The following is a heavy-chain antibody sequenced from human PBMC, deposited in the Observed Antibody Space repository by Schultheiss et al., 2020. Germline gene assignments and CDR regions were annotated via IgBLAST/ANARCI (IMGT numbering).Heavy chain of an antibody. V-gene: IGHV3-33*08. D-gene: IGHD5-18*01. J-gene: IGHJ6*02. CDR1: GFTFSSYS. Sequence: GGSLRLSCAASGFTFSSYSMNWVRQAPGKGLEWVAVIWYDGSNKYYADSVKGRFTISRDNSRNTLYLQMNSLRAEDTAVYYCAREGGIQLAFPFGMDVWGQGTTVTVSS. CDR3: AREGGIQLAFPFGMDV. CDR2: IWYDGSNK.